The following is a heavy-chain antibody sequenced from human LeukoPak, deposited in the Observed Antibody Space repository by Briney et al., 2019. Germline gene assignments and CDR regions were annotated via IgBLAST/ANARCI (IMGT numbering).Heavy chain of an antibody. CDR3: ARSGGVQLYYYYFDY. D-gene: IGHD5-18*01. CDR2: ISSSSTI. CDR1: GFTFSSYS. J-gene: IGHJ4*02. V-gene: IGHV3-48*04. Sequence: GGSLRLSCAASGFTFSSYSMNWVRQAPGKGLEWVSYISSSSTIYYADSVKGRFTISRDNAKNSLYLQMNSLRAEDTAVYYCARSGGVQLYYYYFDYWGQGTLVTVSS.